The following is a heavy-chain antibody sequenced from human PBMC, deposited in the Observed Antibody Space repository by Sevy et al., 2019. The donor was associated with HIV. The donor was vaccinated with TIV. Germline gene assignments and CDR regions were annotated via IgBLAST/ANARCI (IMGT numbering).Heavy chain of an antibody. CDR1: GFTFSSYS. CDR3: ARDPDYGDYGQDY. CDR2: ISSSSSYI. J-gene: IGHJ4*02. Sequence: GGCLRLSCAASGFTFSSYSMNWVRQAPGKGLEWVSSISSSSSYIYYADSVKGRFTISRDNAKNSLYLQMNSLRAEDTAVYYCARDPDYGDYGQDYWGQGTLVTVSS. D-gene: IGHD4-17*01. V-gene: IGHV3-21*01.